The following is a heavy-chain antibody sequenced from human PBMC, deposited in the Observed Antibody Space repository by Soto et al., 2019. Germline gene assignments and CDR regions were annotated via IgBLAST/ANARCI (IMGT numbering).Heavy chain of an antibody. CDR3: PRVGHINWFDP. D-gene: IGHD2-21*01. Sequence: QVQLQESGPGLVKPSQTLSLTCTVSGGSISSGDYYWSWIRQPPGKGLEWIGYIYYSGSAYYNPSPKGRVTISVDTSKNQFSLKLSSVTAADTAVYYCPRVGHINWFDPWGQGTLVTVSS. J-gene: IGHJ5*02. V-gene: IGHV4-30-4*01. CDR2: IYYSGSA. CDR1: GGSISSGDYY.